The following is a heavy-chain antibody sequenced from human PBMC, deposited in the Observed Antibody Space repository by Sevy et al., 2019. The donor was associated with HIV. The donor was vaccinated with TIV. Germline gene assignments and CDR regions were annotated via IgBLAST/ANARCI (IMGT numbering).Heavy chain of an antibody. D-gene: IGHD3-22*01. CDR2: IWNDGSGK. Sequence: GGSLRLSCAASGFIFSSYGMHWVRQAPGKGLEWVAVIWNDGSGKYYADSVKGRFSISRDNSKNTLYLQMNSLRAEDTAVYYCAMNYYDSSGSSYSFDFWGQGTLVTVSS. V-gene: IGHV3-33*03. CDR1: GFIFSSYG. CDR3: AMNYYDSSGSSYSFDF. J-gene: IGHJ4*02.